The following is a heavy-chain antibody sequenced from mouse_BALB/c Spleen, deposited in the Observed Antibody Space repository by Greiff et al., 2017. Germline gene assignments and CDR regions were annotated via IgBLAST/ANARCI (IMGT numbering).Heavy chain of an antibody. CDR2: IWSGGGSP. J-gene: IGHJ3*01. CDR1: VFALRSYD. V-gene: IGHV5-12-1*01. CDR3: ARHDYYGSSYAWFAY. Sequence: VARVESGGRFVTPGGSQTLSCAASVFALRSYDLSWVRQTPEKRLVWVAYIWSGGGSPYYPDTVKGRFTISRDNAKNTLYLQMSSLKSEDTAMYYCARHDYYGSSYAWFAYWGQGTLVTVSA. D-gene: IGHD1-1*01.